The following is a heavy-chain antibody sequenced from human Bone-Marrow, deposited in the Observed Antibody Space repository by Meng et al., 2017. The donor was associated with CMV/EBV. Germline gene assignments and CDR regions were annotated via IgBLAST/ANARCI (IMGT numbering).Heavy chain of an antibody. CDR2: INPNSGDT. J-gene: IGHJ6*02. D-gene: IGHD2-15*01. V-gene: IGHV1-2*02. CDR1: GYTFTGYY. Sequence: ASVKVSCKASGYTFTGYYMHWVRQAPGQGLEWMGWINPNSGDTNYAQKFQGRVTMTRDTSISTAYMELSRLRSDDTAVYYCARDRRGCRGGSCYSLPTGGMDVWGQGTTVTVSS. CDR3: ARDRRGCRGGSCYSLPTGGMDV.